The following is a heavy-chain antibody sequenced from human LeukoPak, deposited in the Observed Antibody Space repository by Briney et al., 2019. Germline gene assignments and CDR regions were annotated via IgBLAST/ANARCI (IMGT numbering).Heavy chain of an antibody. D-gene: IGHD3-16*01. V-gene: IGHV3-23*01. CDR1: GFRLSDFT. CDR3: GKEGGA. J-gene: IGHJ5*02. CDR2: IGGRGGST. Sequence: GGSLRLSCAASGFRLSDFTMTWVRQAPGKGPEWVSAIGGRGGSTYYADSLGGRFIISRDNSKDMVYLQMNSLKVEDTATYYCGKEGGAWGQGTKVTVSS.